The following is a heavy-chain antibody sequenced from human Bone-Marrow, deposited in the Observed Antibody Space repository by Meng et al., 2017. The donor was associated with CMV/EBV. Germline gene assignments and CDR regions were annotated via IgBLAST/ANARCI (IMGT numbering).Heavy chain of an antibody. D-gene: IGHD3-3*01. CDR3: ARGRRFLEWLVH. CDR1: GFNVACNL. J-gene: IGHJ4*02. Sequence: VFGGRLVQLVCLLRLCCVAGGFNVACNLVGWGRQSRGKLLGWVSIIHGSGNTYYAASVKGRFIIYRDNSNNTVYLQMHSLRAEDTARYYCARGRRFLEWLVHWGQGTLVTVSS. CDR2: IHGSGNT. V-gene: IGHV3-66*01.